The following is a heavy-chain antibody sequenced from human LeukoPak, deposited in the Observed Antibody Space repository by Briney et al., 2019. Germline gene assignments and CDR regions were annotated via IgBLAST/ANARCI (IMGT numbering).Heavy chain of an antibody. CDR1: GFTFSSYE. J-gene: IGHJ4*02. V-gene: IGHV3-48*03. CDR3: ARVKWPGQITPFDY. D-gene: IGHD5-12*01. Sequence: GGSLRLSCAASGFTFSSYEMNWVRQAPGKGLEWVSYISSSGSTIYYADSVKGRFTISRDNAKNSLYLQMNSLRAEDTAVYYCARVKWPGQITPFDYWGQGTLVTVSS. CDR2: ISSSGSTI.